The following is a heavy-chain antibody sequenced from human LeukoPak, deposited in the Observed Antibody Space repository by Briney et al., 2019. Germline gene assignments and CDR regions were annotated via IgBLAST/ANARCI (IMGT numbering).Heavy chain of an antibody. J-gene: IGHJ4*02. D-gene: IGHD6-19*01. V-gene: IGHV3-48*02. CDR1: GGSISSGGYY. Sequence: LSLTCTVSGGSISSGGYYWNWVRQAPGKGLEWVSYISSTSSTIYYADSVKGRFTISRDNARNSLYLQMNSLRDEDTAVYYCARSRADDYWGQGTLVIVSS. CDR3: ARSRADDY. CDR2: ISSTSSTI.